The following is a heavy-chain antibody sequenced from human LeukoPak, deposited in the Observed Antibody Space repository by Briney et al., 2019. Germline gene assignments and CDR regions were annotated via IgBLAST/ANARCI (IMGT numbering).Heavy chain of an antibody. Sequence: GGSLRLSCAASGFTFSTYAMHWVRQAPGKGLEWVAFIWPDGSKKYYADSVKGRFAISRENSKNTVYLQMNDLRHKDTALYFCAKISSSAESNFDYWGQGTLLTVSS. CDR1: GFTFSTYA. CDR3: AKISSSAESNFDY. V-gene: IGHV3-30*02. CDR2: IWPDGSKK. D-gene: IGHD6-25*01. J-gene: IGHJ4*02.